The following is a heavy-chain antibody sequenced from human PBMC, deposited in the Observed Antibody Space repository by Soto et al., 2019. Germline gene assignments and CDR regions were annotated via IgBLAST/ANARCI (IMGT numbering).Heavy chain of an antibody. CDR3: ARGNEWFGEFEGYYYYGMDV. Sequence: GASVKVSCKASGYTFTSYAMHWVRQAPGHRLECMGWINAGNGNTKYSQKFQGRVTITRDTSASTAYMELSSLRSEDTAVYYCARGNEWFGEFEGYYYYGMDVWGQGTTVTVSS. D-gene: IGHD3-10*01. V-gene: IGHV1-3*01. CDR2: INAGNGNT. CDR1: GYTFTSYA. J-gene: IGHJ6*02.